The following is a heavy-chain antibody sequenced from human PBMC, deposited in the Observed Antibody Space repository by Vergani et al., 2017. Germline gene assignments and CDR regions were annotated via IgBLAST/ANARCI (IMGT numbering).Heavy chain of an antibody. CDR1: GFKFSQFG. V-gene: IGHV3-33*05. J-gene: IGHJ6*03. CDR3: ARDVCDCSGISCFLQAGEFYYMDV. Sequence: QVQLVESGGGVVQPGTSLRLSCEASGFKFSQFGMHWVRQGPGKGLEWVAFISYDGSKTQYADSEKGRVTISRDNSKNTVGLEMSSLRVDDTATYYCARDVCDCSGISCFLQAGEFYYMDVWGQGTTVTVSS. D-gene: IGHD2-21*01. CDR2: ISYDGSKT.